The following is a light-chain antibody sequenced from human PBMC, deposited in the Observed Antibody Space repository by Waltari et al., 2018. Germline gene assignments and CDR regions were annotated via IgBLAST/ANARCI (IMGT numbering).Light chain of an antibody. CDR3: QLRSSWPPALT. CDR2: DAS. Sequence: EIVLTQSPATLSLSPGERATLSSRASQSVRGYLAWYQQKPGQAPRLLIYDASNRATGIPARFSGSGSGTDFTLTITSLEPEDFAVYYCQLRSSWPPALTFGGGTKVEIK. CDR1: QSVRGY. V-gene: IGKV3-11*01. J-gene: IGKJ4*01.